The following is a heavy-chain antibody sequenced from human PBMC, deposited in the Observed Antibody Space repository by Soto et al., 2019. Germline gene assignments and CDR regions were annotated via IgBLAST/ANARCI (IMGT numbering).Heavy chain of an antibody. J-gene: IGHJ4*02. CDR1: GFTFSSYW. CDR2: INSDGSST. V-gene: IGHV3-74*01. Sequence: EVQLVESGGGLVQPGGSLRLSCAASGFTFSSYWMHWVRQAPGKGLVWVSRINSDGSSTSYADSVKGRFTISRDNDKNTLYLQMNSLRAEDTAVYYCARGRLVAAKGENDSWGQGTLVTVSS. D-gene: IGHD2-15*01. CDR3: ARGRLVAAKGENDS.